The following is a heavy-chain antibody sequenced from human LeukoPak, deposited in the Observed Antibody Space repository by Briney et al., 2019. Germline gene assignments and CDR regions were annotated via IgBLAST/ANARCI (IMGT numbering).Heavy chain of an antibody. CDR1: GYSISSGYY. V-gene: IGHV4-38-2*01. Sequence: SETLSLTCAVSGYSISSGYYWGWIRQPPGKGLEWIGSIYHSGSTYYNPSLKSRVTISVDTSKNQFSLKLSSVTAADTAVYYCARPDKYCGGDCYSIAFDIWGQGTMVTVSS. J-gene: IGHJ3*02. D-gene: IGHD2-21*01. CDR2: IYHSGST. CDR3: ARPDKYCGGDCYSIAFDI.